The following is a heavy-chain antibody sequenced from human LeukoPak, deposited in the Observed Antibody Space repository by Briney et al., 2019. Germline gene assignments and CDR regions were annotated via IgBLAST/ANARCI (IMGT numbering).Heavy chain of an antibody. CDR1: GGSVSSGSYY. V-gene: IGHV4-61*01. CDR2: IYYSGST. Sequence: KTSETLSLTCTVSGGSVSSGSYYWSWIRQPPGKGLEWIGYIYYSGSTNYNPSLKSRVTISVDTSKNQFSLKLSSVTAADTAVYYCATGRIAARLYPDYWGQGTLVTVSS. CDR3: ATGRIAARLYPDY. D-gene: IGHD6-6*01. J-gene: IGHJ4*02.